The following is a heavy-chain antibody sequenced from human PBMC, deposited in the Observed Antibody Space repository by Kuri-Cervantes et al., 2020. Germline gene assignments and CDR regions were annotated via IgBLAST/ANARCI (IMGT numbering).Heavy chain of an antibody. D-gene: IGHD3-16*01. CDR3: ARGGFFDY. V-gene: IGHV3-23*01. Sequence: GESLKISCAASGFTFSSYAMSWVRQAPGKGLEWVSAISGSGGNTFYADSVKGRFTLSRDNSKNTLYLQMNSLRAEDTAVYYCARGGFFDYWGQGTLVTVSS. J-gene: IGHJ4*02. CDR2: ISGSGGNT. CDR1: GFTFSSYA.